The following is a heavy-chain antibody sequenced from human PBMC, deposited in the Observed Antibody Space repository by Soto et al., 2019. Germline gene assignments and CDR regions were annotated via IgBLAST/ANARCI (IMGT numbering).Heavy chain of an antibody. CDR2: ISAYNGNT. D-gene: IGHD3-9*01. J-gene: IGHJ6*03. CDR1: GYTFTSYG. Sequence: QVQLVQSGAEVKKPGASVKVSCKASGYTFTSYGISWVRQAPGQGLEWMGGISAYNGNTNYAQKLQGRVTMTTDTSTSTAYMELRSLRSDDTAVYYCARDRYYDILIGPQPYYYYYYMDVWGKGTTVTVSS. CDR3: ARDRYYDILIGPQPYYYYYYMDV. V-gene: IGHV1-18*01.